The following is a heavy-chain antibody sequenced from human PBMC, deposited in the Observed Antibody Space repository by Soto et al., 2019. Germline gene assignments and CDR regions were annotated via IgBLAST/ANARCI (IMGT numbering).Heavy chain of an antibody. J-gene: IGHJ4*02. CDR3: AHKGPEDWPLDY. CDR1: GFSLSTSGVG. V-gene: IGHV2-5*02. D-gene: IGHD3-9*01. CDR2: IYWDDSK. Sequence: QITVKESGPTLVRPTQTLTLTCAFSGFSLSTSGVGVGWIRQPPGKALEWLAVIYWDDSKHYSPSLRSRLTITKDTSKNQVVLTMTNMDPMDTGTYYCAHKGPEDWPLDYWGQGTLVTVSS.